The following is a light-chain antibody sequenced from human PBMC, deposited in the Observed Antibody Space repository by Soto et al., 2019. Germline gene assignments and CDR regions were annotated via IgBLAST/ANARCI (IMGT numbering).Light chain of an antibody. CDR1: QSVSSN. CDR3: QQRSNWHSIT. Sequence: EVVMTQSPSTLSVSPGERATLSCRASQSVSSNLAWYQQKHGQAPRLLIYGASTRANGIPARFSGSGSGTEFTLTISSLEPEDFAVYYCQQRSNWHSITFGQGTRLEIK. J-gene: IGKJ5*01. V-gene: IGKV3-15*01. CDR2: GAS.